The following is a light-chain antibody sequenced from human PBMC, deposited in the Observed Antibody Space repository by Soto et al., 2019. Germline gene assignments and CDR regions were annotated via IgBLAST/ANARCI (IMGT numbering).Light chain of an antibody. V-gene: IGKV1-9*01. Sequence: IQLTQSPSSLSASVGDRVSITCRASQDIKTYLAWYQQKRGKAPKLLISGTFTLQSGVPSRFNGIGSGTDFTLTISRLQPEDFATYYCQHLNNYPPFTFGPGTKVDLE. CDR3: QHLNNYPPFT. CDR2: GTF. J-gene: IGKJ3*01. CDR1: QDIKTY.